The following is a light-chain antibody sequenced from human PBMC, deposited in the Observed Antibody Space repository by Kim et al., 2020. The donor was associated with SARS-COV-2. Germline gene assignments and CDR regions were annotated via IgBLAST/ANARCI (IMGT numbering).Light chain of an antibody. Sequence: SYELTQPPSVSVAPGKTARITCGGNNIGSKSVHWYQQKPGQAPVLVIYYDSDRPSGIPERFSGSNSGNTATLTISRVEAGDENDYYCQVWDSSSDHHVFGTGTKVTVL. J-gene: IGLJ1*01. CDR1: NIGSKS. CDR2: YDS. V-gene: IGLV3-21*04. CDR3: QVWDSSSDHHV.